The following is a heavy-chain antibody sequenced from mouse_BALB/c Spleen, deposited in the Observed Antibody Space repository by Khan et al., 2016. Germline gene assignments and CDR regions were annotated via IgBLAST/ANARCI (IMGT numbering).Heavy chain of an antibody. Sequence: EVKLLESGGGLVQPGGSLKLSCAASGFDFSRYWMSWVRQAPGKGLEWIGEINPDSSTINYTPSLKDKFIISRDNAKHTLYLQMSKVRSEDTALYYCAGQGLLWSTTGYFDVWGAGTTVTVSS. CDR1: GFDFSRYW. V-gene: IGHV4-1*02. J-gene: IGHJ1*01. CDR2: INPDSSTI. D-gene: IGHD2-10*01. CDR3: AGQGLLWSTTGYFDV.